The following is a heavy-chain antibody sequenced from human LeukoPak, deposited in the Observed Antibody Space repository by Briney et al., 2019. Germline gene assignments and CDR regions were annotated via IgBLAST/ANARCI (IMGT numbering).Heavy chain of an antibody. CDR1: GFTFNSYA. V-gene: IGHV3-23*01. J-gene: IGHJ4*02. D-gene: IGHD4-17*01. CDR2: ISGSGGST. Sequence: GGSLRLSCAASGFTFNSYAMSWLRKAPGKGLEGVSAISGSGGSTYYADSVKGRFTISRDNSTNTLYLQMNSLRAEDTSVYYCANQYVGDYYFDYWGQGTLVTVSS. CDR3: ANQYVGDYYFDY.